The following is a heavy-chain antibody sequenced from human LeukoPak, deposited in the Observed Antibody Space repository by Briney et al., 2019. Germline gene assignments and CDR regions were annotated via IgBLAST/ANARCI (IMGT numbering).Heavy chain of an antibody. CDR3: ARDAHYYDSSGYYYYYGMDV. J-gene: IGHJ6*02. CDR1: GFTFSSYG. D-gene: IGHD3-22*01. CDR2: ISYDGSNK. V-gene: IGHV3-30*03. Sequence: GGSLRLSCAASGFTFSSYGMHWVRQAPGKGLEWVAVISYDGSNKYYADSVKGRFTISRDNSKNTLYLQMNSLRAEDTAVYYCARDAHYYDSSGYYYYYGMDVWGQGTTVTVSS.